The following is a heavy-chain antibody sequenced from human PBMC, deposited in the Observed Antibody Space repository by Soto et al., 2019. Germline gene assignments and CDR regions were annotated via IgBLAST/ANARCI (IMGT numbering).Heavy chain of an antibody. CDR3: AKDTHYDSSASDY. Sequence: GSLRLSCAASGFTFSSYAMSWVRQAPGKGLEWVSAISGSGGSTYYADSVKGRFTISRGNSKNTLYLQMNSLRAEDTAVYYCAKDTHYDSSASDYWGQGTLVTVSS. CDR1: GFTFSSYA. CDR2: ISGSGGST. J-gene: IGHJ4*02. V-gene: IGHV3-23*01. D-gene: IGHD3-22*01.